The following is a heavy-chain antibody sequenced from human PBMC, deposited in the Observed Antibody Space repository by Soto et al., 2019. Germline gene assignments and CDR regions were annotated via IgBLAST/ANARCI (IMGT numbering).Heavy chain of an antibody. CDR1: GGSISSGDYY. CDR3: ARAGIGPAALYYYGMDV. J-gene: IGHJ6*02. D-gene: IGHD2-2*01. V-gene: IGHV4-30-4*01. Sequence: SETLSLTCTVSGGSISSGDYYWSWIRQPPGKGLEWIGYIYYSGSTYYNPSLKSRVTISVDTSKNQFSLKLSSVTAADTAVYYCARAGIGPAALYYYGMDVWGQGTTVTV. CDR2: IYYSGST.